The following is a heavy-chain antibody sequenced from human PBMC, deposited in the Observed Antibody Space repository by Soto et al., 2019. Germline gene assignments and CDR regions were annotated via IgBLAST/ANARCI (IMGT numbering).Heavy chain of an antibody. J-gene: IGHJ6*02. CDR3: ARLPIAALRGNYYYGMDV. V-gene: IGHV5-51*01. CDR1: GYSFTSYW. D-gene: IGHD6-6*01. CDR2: IYPGDSDT. Sequence: PGESLKLSCKGSGYSFTSYWIGWVRQIPGKGLEWMGIIYPGDSDTRYSPSFQGQVTISADKSISTAYLQWSSLKASDTAMYYCARLPIAALRGNYYYGMDVWGQGTTVTVSS.